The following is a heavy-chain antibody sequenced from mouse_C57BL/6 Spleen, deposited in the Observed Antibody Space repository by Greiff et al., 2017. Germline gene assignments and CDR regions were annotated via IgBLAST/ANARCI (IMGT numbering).Heavy chain of an antibody. J-gene: IGHJ4*01. Sequence: VQLQESDAELVKPGASVKISCKVSGYTFTDHTIHWMKQRPEQGLEWIGYIYPRDGSTKYNEKFKGKATLTADKSSSTAYMQLNSLTSEDSAVYFCARQLRLRSYAMDYWGQGTSVTVSS. CDR2: IYPRDGST. CDR3: ARQLRLRSYAMDY. CDR1: GYTFTDHT. D-gene: IGHD3-2*02. V-gene: IGHV1-78*01.